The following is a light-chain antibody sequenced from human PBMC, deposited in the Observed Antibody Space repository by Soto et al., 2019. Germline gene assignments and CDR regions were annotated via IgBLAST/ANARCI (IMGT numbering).Light chain of an antibody. CDR3: QQYGGSPRVT. J-gene: IGKJ4*01. CDR2: GAS. V-gene: IGKV3-20*01. CDR1: QSVSSNY. Sequence: EIVLTQSPGTLSLSPGERATLSCRASQSVSSNYLAWYQQKPGQAPRLLIYGASSRATGIPDRFSDSGSATDFTLTISRLEPEDFAVYYCQQYGGSPRVTFGGGTKVEIK.